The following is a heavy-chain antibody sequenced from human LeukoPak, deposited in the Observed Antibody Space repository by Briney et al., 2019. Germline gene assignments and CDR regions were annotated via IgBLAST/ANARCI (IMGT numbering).Heavy chain of an antibody. Sequence: GSLRLSCAASGFTVSIYTMKWVRQAPGKGLEWVSSITSSSSPIYYADSVKGRFTISRDNAENTLYLQMNSLRGEDTAMYYCAREFTSAYTGSSRGLWGQGTLVTVSS. CDR1: GFTVSIYT. CDR2: ITSSSSPI. J-gene: IGHJ4*02. CDR3: AREFTSAYTGSSRGL. V-gene: IGHV3-21*06. D-gene: IGHD1-26*01.